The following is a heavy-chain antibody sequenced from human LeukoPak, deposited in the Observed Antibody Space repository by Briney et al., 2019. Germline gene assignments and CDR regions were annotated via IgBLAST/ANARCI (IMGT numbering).Heavy chain of an antibody. CDR1: GGSCSGYY. V-gene: IGHV4-34*01. CDR2: INHSGST. D-gene: IGHD6-13*01. CDR3: ARDSSSWTLSTFDY. J-gene: IGHJ4*02. Sequence: KPSETLSLTCAVYGGSCSGYYWSWIRQPPGKELKWFGEINHSGSTNYKPSLKSQVTISVDTSKNQFSLKLRSVTAADTAVYYCARDSSSWTLSTFDYWGQGTLVTVSS.